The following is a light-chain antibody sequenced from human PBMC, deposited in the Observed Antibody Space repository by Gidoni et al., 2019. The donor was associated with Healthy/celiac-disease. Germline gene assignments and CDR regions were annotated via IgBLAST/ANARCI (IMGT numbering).Light chain of an antibody. V-gene: IGLV3-1*01. J-gene: IGLJ3*02. CDR2: QDS. CDR3: QAWDSSTGV. Sequence: SFELTQPPSVSVSPGQTASITCSGDKLGDKYACWYQQKPGQSPVLVSYQDSKRPTGIPERFSGSNSGNTATLTISGTQAMDEADYCCQAWDSSTGVFGGGTKLTVL. CDR1: KLGDKY.